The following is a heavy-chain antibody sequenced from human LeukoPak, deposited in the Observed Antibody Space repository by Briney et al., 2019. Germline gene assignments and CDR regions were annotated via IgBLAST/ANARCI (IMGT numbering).Heavy chain of an antibody. J-gene: IGHJ4*02. Sequence: SETLSLTCAVYGGSFSGYYWSWIRQPPGKGLEWIGEINHSGSTNYNPSLKIRVTISVDTSKNQFSLKLRSVTAADTAVYYCARTRITIFGVAKSRFDYWGQGTLVTVSS. CDR3: ARTRITIFGVAKSRFDY. D-gene: IGHD3-3*01. CDR2: INHSGST. V-gene: IGHV4-34*01. CDR1: GGSFSGYY.